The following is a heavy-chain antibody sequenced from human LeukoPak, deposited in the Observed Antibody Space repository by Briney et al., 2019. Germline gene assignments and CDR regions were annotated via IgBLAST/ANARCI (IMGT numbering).Heavy chain of an antibody. J-gene: IGHJ5*02. CDR1: GYTLTGYY. Sequence: ASVKVSCKASGYTLTGYYMHWVRQVPRQGLEWMGWINPNSGDTNYAQKFQGGVTMTRDTSISTAYMELSRLRSDDTAVYYCARGSIVVVPAASVFDPWGQGTLVTVSS. CDR3: ARGSIVVVPAASVFDP. V-gene: IGHV1-2*02. D-gene: IGHD2-2*01. CDR2: INPNSGDT.